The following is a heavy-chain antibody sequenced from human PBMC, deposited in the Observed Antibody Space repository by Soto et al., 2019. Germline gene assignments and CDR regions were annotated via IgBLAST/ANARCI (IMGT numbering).Heavy chain of an antibody. CDR3: ASSSGWGYYYYYCMDV. CDR1: GYTFTSYA. J-gene: IGHJ6*02. D-gene: IGHD3-10*01. CDR2: INAGNGNT. V-gene: IGHV1-3*01. Sequence: ASVKVSCKASGYTFTSYAMHWVRQAPGQRLEWMGWINAGNGNTKYSQKFQGRVTITRDTSASTAYMELSSLRSEDTAVYYCASSSGWGYYYYYCMDVWGQGTTVTVSS.